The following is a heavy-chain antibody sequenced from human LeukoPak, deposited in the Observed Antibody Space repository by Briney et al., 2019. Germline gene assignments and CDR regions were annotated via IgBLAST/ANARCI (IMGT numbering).Heavy chain of an antibody. CDR1: GGTFSSYA. J-gene: IGHJ3*01. D-gene: IGHD3-22*01. V-gene: IGHV1-69*04. CDR3: ARDLRLTYYDSSGYYFFVV. Sequence: SVKVSCKATGGTFSSYAISWVRQARGQGLEWMGRIIPILGIANYAQKFQGRVTITADKSTSTAYMELSSLRSEDTAVYYCARDLRLTYYDSSGYYFFVVWGQGTMVTVSS. CDR2: IIPILGIA.